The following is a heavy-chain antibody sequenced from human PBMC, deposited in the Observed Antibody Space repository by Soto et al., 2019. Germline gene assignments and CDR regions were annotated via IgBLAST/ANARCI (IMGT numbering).Heavy chain of an antibody. CDR1: GGSISSSSYY. CDR2: IYYSGST. Sequence: QLQLQESGPGLVKPSETLSLTCTVSGGSISSSSYYWGWIRQPPGKGLEWIGSIYYSGSTYYNPSLKSRVPIPVDTSKNQFSLKLSSVTAADTAVYYCARRYYYGSGSYRVVPYFDYWGQGTLVTVSS. J-gene: IGHJ4*02. CDR3: ARRYYYGSGSYRVVPYFDY. D-gene: IGHD3-10*01. V-gene: IGHV4-39*01.